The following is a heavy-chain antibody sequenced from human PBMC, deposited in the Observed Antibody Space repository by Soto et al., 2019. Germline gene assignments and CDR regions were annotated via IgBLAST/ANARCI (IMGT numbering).Heavy chain of an antibody. CDR3: ARRIAAAGTDYGMDV. J-gene: IGHJ6*02. CDR2: IYPEDSET. Sequence: PGESLKISCKGSGYSFTNYWIGWVRQMPGKDLEWIGIIYPEDSETRYSPSFQGLVTISVDKSISTAYLQWNSLKASDTAMYYCARRIAAAGTDYGMDVWGQGTTVTVSS. CDR1: GYSFTNYW. D-gene: IGHD6-13*01. V-gene: IGHV5-51*01.